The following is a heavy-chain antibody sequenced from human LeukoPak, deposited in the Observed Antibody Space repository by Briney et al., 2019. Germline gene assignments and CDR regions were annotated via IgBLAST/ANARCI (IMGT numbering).Heavy chain of an antibody. Sequence: PGGSLRLSCAASGFTLSDYGMHWVRQAPGKGLEWVAFVRYDGSYNYYANSVKGRFTISRDNSKNTLYLQMNSLRAEDTAVYYCAKDSNYDCWNAYSPYYFDSWGQGTLVTVSS. CDR2: VRYDGSYN. V-gene: IGHV3-30*02. J-gene: IGHJ4*02. D-gene: IGHD3-3*01. CDR3: AKDSNYDCWNAYSPYYFDS. CDR1: GFTLSDYG.